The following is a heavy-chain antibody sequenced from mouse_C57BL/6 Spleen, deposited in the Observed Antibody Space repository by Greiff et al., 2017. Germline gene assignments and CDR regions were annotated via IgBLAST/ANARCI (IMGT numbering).Heavy chain of an antibody. D-gene: IGHD2-4*01. Sequence: EVNVVESGGGLVKPGGSLKLSCAASGFTFSDYGMHWVRQAPEKGLEWVAYISSGSSTIYYADTVKGRFTIARDNAKNTLFLQMTSLRSEDTAMYYGARDYYDYDAWFAYWGQGTLVTVSA. CDR3: ARDYYDYDAWFAY. CDR2: ISSGSSTI. J-gene: IGHJ3*01. CDR1: GFTFSDYG. V-gene: IGHV5-17*01.